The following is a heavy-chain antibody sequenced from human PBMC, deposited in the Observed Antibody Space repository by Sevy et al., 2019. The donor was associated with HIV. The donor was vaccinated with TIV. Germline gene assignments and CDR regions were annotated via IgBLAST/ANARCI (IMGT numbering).Heavy chain of an antibody. CDR1: GFTFTNYW. CDR3: VRDVYRAFDY. V-gene: IGHV3-7*01. Sequence: GGSLRLSCAASGFTFTNYWMTWVRQAPGKGLEWVAFLNQDGSAQYYVDSMKGRFTVSRDNAKNSLYLQMNSLGADDTAVYYCVRDVYRAFDYWGQGTLVTVSS. CDR2: LNQDGSAQ. J-gene: IGHJ4*02.